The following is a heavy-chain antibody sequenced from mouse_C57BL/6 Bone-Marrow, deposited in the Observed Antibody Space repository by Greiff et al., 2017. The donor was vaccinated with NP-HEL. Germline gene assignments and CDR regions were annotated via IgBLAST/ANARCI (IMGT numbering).Heavy chain of an antibody. CDR1: GYTFTDYY. J-gene: IGHJ4*01. V-gene: IGHV1-26*01. CDR2: INPNNGGT. CDR3: ARATYYDYDGAMDY. D-gene: IGHD2-4*01. Sequence: LMEPGASVKISCKASGYTFTDYYVNWVKQSHGKSLEWIGDINPNNGGTSYNQKFKGKATLTVDKSSSTAYMELRSLTSEDSAVYYCARATYYDYDGAMDYWGQGTSVTVSS.